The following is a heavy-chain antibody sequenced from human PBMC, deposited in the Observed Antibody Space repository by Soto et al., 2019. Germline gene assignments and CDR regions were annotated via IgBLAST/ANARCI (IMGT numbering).Heavy chain of an antibody. CDR1: GFTFSDYY. V-gene: IGHV3-11*01. CDR3: ARGPYDYVWGSDPPHFDY. D-gene: IGHD3-16*02. Sequence: QVQLVESGGGWVKPGGSLRLSCAASGFTFSDYYMSWIRQAPGKGLEWVSYISSSGSTIYYADSVKGRFTISRDNAKNSLYLHMNSLRAEDTAVYYCARGPYDYVWGSDPPHFDYWGQGTLVTVSS. CDR2: ISSSGSTI. J-gene: IGHJ4*02.